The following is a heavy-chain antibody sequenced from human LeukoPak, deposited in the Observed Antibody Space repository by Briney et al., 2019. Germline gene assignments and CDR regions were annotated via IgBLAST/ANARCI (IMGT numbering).Heavy chain of an antibody. V-gene: IGHV3-30*18. D-gene: IGHD1-26*01. CDR3: AKDARLYAGSYSAWFDY. CDR1: GFTFSSYG. Sequence: PGGSLRLSCAASGFTFSSYGMPWVRQAPGKGLEWVAVISYDGSNKYYADSVKGRFTISRDNSKNTLYLQMNSLRAEDTAVYYCAKDARLYAGSYSAWFDYWGQGTLVTVSS. J-gene: IGHJ4*02. CDR2: ISYDGSNK.